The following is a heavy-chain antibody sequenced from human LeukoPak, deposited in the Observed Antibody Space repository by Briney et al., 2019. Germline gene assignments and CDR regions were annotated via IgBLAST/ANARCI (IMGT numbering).Heavy chain of an antibody. CDR2: IYHSGST. J-gene: IGHJ3*02. CDR3: ARSYDYVWGSYRLGAFDI. CDR1: GGSISSGGYY. D-gene: IGHD3-16*02. Sequence: SQTLSLTCTVSGGSISSGGYYWSWIRQPPGKGLEWIGYIYHSGSTYYNPSLKSRVTISVDRSKNQFSLKLSSVTAADTAVYYCARSYDYVWGSYRLGAFDIWGQGTMVTVSS. V-gene: IGHV4-30-2*01.